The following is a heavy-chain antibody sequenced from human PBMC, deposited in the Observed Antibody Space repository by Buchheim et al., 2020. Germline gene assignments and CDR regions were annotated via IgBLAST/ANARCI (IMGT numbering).Heavy chain of an antibody. Sequence: QVQLQESGPGLVKPSETLSLTCTVSGDSISTYYWSWIRQPPGNGLEWIGYIYYSGSTNYNPSLKGRVTISIDMSNNQISLKLSSVTAADTAVYYCARTYNYGPYYFDYWGQGTL. CDR3: ARTYNYGPYYFDY. CDR2: IYYSGST. J-gene: IGHJ4*02. V-gene: IGHV4-59*01. CDR1: GDSISTYY. D-gene: IGHD5-18*01.